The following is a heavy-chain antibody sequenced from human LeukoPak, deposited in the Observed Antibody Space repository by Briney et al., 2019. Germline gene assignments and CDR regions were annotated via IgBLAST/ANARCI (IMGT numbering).Heavy chain of an antibody. J-gene: IGHJ4*02. Sequence: GGSLRLSCAASGFTFDNYAMHWVRQDPGKGLEWLSIISWNSGYIGYADSVKGRFTISRDNAKKSLDLQMNSLRAEDTAFYYCAKVRGTYSSGYFFDYWGQGTLVTVSS. CDR3: AKVRGTYSSGYFFDY. CDR2: ISWNSGYI. D-gene: IGHD6-19*01. CDR1: GFTFDNYA. V-gene: IGHV3-9*01.